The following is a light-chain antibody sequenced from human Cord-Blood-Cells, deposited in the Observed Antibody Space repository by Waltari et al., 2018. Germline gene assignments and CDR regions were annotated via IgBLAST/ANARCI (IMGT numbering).Light chain of an antibody. CDR3: CSYAGSSYWV. Sequence: QSALTQPRSVSGSPGQSVTISCTGTSSDVGGYNYVSWYQQHPGKAPKLMIYDVSKRPGGVPDRFSGSKSGNTASLTISGLQAEDEADYYCCSYAGSSYWVFGGGTKLTVL. CDR2: DVS. CDR1: SSDVGGYNY. V-gene: IGLV2-11*01. J-gene: IGLJ3*02.